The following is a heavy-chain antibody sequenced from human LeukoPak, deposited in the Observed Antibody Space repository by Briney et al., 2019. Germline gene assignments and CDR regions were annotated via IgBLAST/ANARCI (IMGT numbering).Heavy chain of an antibody. CDR3: ANDLRVGGRGPEN. CDR1: GFTFSAYR. D-gene: IGHD3-16*01. V-gene: IGHV3-7*05. J-gene: IGHJ4*02. Sequence: PGGSLRLSCAAYGFTFSAYRMSWVRQAPGKGLEWVADINQDGSETYHVASMKGRFTISRDNAKNSLYLQMNSLRAEDTAVYFCANDLRVGGRGPENWGQGTLVTVSS. CDR2: INQDGSET.